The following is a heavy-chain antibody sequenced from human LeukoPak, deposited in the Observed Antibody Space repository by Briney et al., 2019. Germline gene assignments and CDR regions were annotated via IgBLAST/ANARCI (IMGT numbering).Heavy chain of an antibody. V-gene: IGHV1-8*01. D-gene: IGHD5-24*01. CDR3: ARYRRDGYNTDY. J-gene: IGHJ4*02. CDR1: GYTFTSYD. CDR2: MNPNSGNT. Sequence: ASVKVSCKASGYTFTSYDINWVRQATGQGLEWMGWMNPNSGNTGYAQKFQGRVTMTRNTSISTAYMELSSLRSEDTAVYYCARYRRDGYNTDYWGQGTLVTVSS.